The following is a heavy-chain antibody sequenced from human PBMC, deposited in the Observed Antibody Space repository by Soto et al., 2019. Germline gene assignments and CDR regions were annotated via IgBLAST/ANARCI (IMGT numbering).Heavy chain of an antibody. Sequence: GSLRLSCAASGFTFSSYGMHWVRQAPGKGLEWVAVISYDGSNKYYADSVKGRFTISRDNSKNTLYLQMNSLRAEDTAVYYCAKDAVTSLDYWGQGTLVTVSS. CDR2: ISYDGSNK. V-gene: IGHV3-30*18. D-gene: IGHD4-17*01. CDR1: GFTFSSYG. J-gene: IGHJ4*02. CDR3: AKDAVTSLDY.